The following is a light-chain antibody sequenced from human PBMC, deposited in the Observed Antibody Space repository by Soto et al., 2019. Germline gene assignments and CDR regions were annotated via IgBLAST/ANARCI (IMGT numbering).Light chain of an antibody. CDR3: EACDSYPLT. CDR2: KAS. CDR1: QSISSW. V-gene: IGKV1-5*03. J-gene: IGKJ4*01. Sequence: DIQMTQSPSTLSASVGDRVTITCRASQSISSWLAWYQHKPGKAPKFLIYKASSLASGVLSRFSGSGSGTECTLAVKNLQPVDIAIYFSEACDSYPLTVGRGTTVE.